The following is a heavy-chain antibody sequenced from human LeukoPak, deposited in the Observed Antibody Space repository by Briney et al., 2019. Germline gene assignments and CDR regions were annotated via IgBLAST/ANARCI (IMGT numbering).Heavy chain of an antibody. J-gene: IGHJ5*02. V-gene: IGHV4-34*01. CDR2: INHSGST. CDR3: ARDLNYYDSSGYLNWFDP. D-gene: IGHD3-22*01. CDR1: GGSFSGYY. Sequence: SETLSLTCAVYGGSFSGYYWSWIRQPPGKGLEWIGEINHSGSTNYNPSLKSRVTISVDTSKNQFSLKLSSVTAADTAVYYCARDLNYYDSSGYLNWFDPWGQGTLVTVSS.